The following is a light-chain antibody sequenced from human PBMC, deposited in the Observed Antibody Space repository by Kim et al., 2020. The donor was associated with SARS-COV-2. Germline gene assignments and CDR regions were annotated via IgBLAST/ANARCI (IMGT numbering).Light chain of an antibody. CDR1: QGISSW. CDR2: AAA. CDR3: KQYDSYPRT. J-gene: IGKJ1*01. Sequence: DIQMTQSPSSLSASVGDRVTITCRASQGISSWLAWYQQKPGRAPKSLVYAAASLQDGVPSRFTGSGFGTDYTLTISSLQSEDFATYYCKQYDSYPRTFGQETKVDIK. V-gene: IGKV1D-16*01.